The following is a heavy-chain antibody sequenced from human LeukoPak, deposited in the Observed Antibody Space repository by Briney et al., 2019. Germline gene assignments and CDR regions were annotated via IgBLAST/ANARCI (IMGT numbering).Heavy chain of an antibody. CDR3: ARDSIRVAGTLFDC. J-gene: IGHJ4*02. CDR2: ISSSSSTI. CDR1: GFSFSSYS. D-gene: IGHD6-19*01. V-gene: IGHV3-48*01. Sequence: PGGSPRLSCAASGFSFSSYSLNWVRQAPGKGLEWVSYISSSSSTIYYADSVKGRFTISRDNAKNSLYLQMNSLRAEDTAVYYCARDSIRVAGTLFDCWGQGTLVTVSS.